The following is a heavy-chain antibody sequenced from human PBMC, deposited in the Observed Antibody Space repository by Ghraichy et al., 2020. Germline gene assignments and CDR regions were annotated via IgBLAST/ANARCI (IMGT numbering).Heavy chain of an antibody. V-gene: IGHV3-23*01. D-gene: IGHD4-11*01. Sequence: SLRLSCEASGFVFSDYVMSWVRQAPGKGLEWVSGLNQNGVETYYADSVKGRFTISRDNSKNTLYLQMNSLRDEDTAVYYCAKDRVDFSDYLFYYWGQGTRVTVSS. J-gene: IGHJ4*02. CDR1: GFVFSDYV. CDR3: AKDRVDFSDYLFYY. CDR2: LNQNGVET.